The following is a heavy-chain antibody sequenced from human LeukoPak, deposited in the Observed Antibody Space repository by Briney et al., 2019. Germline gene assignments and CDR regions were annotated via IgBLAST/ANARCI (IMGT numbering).Heavy chain of an antibody. D-gene: IGHD1-26*01. CDR3: ARVAIRYSGSSSALDY. V-gene: IGHV1-69*05. CDR2: IIPILGTA. J-gene: IGHJ4*02. CDR1: GGTFSSYA. Sequence: GASVKVSCKASGGTFSSYAISWVRQAPGRGLEWMGGIIPILGTANYAQKFQGRVTITTDESTSTAYVQLSSLRSEDTAVYYCARVAIRYSGSSSALDYWGQGTLVTVSS.